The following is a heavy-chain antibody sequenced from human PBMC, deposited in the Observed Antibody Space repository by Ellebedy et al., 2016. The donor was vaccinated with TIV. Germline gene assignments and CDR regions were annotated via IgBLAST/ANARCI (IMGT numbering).Heavy chain of an antibody. Sequence: SETLSLTXSVSGGSINSDNSYWVWIRQSPGKGLEWIASMNYTGSTYYNPSLKSRVTMSVDTSRNLFSLSLTSVTAADTAVYYCGRDPTNDFYGAAPDVWGQGTSVTVSS. J-gene: IGHJ6*02. V-gene: IGHV4-39*07. D-gene: IGHD2/OR15-2a*01. CDR3: GRDPTNDFYGAAPDV. CDR1: GGSINSDNSY. CDR2: MNYTGST.